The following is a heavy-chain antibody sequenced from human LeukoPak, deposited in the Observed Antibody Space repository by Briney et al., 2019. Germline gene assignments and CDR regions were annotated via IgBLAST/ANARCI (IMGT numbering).Heavy chain of an antibody. D-gene: IGHD4-23*01. Sequence: GGSLRLSCAASGFTFSSYWMSWVRQAPGKGLGWVATIRQDGSQKYYVDSVKGRFTISRDNAKNSLYLQMNSLRAEDTAVYYCARDPYGGDHENWGQGTLVTVSS. CDR2: IRQDGSQK. V-gene: IGHV3-7*01. CDR1: GFTFSSYW. J-gene: IGHJ4*02. CDR3: ARDPYGGDHEN.